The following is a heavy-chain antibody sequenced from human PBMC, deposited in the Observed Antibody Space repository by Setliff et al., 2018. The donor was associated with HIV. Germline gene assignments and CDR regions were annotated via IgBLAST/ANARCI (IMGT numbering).Heavy chain of an antibody. CDR2: IYYSGST. CDR3: ASRDTSRYFDDY. D-gene: IGHD3-22*01. Sequence: SETLSLTCTVSGGSISSHYWSWIRQPPGKGLEWLGYIYYSGSTYFNPSLKSRVSISTDTSKNQFSLKLTSVTAADTAVYYCASRDTSRYFDDYWGQGTLVTVSS. J-gene: IGHJ4*02. CDR1: GGSISSHY. V-gene: IGHV4-59*08.